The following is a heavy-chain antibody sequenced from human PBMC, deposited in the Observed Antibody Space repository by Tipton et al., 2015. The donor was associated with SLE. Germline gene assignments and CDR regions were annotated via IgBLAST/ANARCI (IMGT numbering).Heavy chain of an antibody. CDR3: ARDQGGQLVQYNWFDP. Sequence: QLVQSGPEVKKPGASVKVSCKASGYTFTNYGISWVRQAPGQGLEWMGWISAYNGNTNYAQKLQGRVTMTTDTSTSTAYMELRSLGSDDTAVYFCARDQGGQLVQYNWFDPWGQGTLVTVSS. J-gene: IGHJ5*02. V-gene: IGHV1-18*01. CDR1: GYTFTNYG. D-gene: IGHD6-13*01. CDR2: ISAYNGNT.